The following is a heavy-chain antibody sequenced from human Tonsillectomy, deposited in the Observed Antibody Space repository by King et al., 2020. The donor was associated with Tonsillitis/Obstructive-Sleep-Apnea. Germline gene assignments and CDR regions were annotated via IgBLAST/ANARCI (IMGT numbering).Heavy chain of an antibody. Sequence: VQLVESGGGLVQPGGSLRLSCAASGFTFSSYAMSWVRQAPGKGLEWVSAISGSGGSTYYADSVKGRFTISRDNSKNTLYLQMNSLSAEDTAVYYCAKTRYFRGVIITGLPYSFDIWGQGTMVTVSS. V-gene: IGHV3-23*04. CDR1: GFTFSSYA. J-gene: IGHJ3*02. CDR2: ISGSGGST. CDR3: AKTRYFRGVIITGLPYSFDI. D-gene: IGHD3-10*02.